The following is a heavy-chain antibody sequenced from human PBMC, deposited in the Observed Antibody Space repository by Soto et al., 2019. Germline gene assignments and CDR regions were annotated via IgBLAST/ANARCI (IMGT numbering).Heavy chain of an antibody. V-gene: IGHV2-5*02. Sequence: QITLKESGPTLVKPTQTLTLTCTFSGFSLSARGVGVGWIRQPPGKALEWLTFIYWDDDKRFSASLKSRLTATNDSSKNQVVLPMTTMDPVDTGTYYCAHLTPYSSSRIDYWRQGTLVTVSS. J-gene: IGHJ4*02. CDR3: AHLTPYSSSRIDY. CDR1: GFSLSARGVG. CDR2: IYWDDDK. D-gene: IGHD6-6*01.